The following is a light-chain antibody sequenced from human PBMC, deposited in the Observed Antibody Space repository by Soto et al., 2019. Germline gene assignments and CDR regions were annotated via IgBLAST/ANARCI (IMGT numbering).Light chain of an antibody. CDR3: QHYNNLPLT. J-gene: IGKJ4*01. V-gene: IGKV3-15*01. CDR2: GVS. CDR1: QSISSN. Sequence: EIVMTQSPGTLSLSPGERATLSCRASQSISSNLAWYQQKPGQAPRLLIYGVSTRAPGIPARFSGSGSGTEFTLAISSLQSEDFAVYYCQHYNNLPLTFGGGTEVEIK.